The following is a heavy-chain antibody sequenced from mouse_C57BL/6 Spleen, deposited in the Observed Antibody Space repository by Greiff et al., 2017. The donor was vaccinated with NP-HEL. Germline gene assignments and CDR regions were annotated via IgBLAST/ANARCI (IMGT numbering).Heavy chain of an antibody. V-gene: IGHV3-6*01. D-gene: IGHD1-1*01. Sequence: EVQRVESGPGLVKPSQSLSLTCSVTGYSITSGYYWNWIRQFPGNKLEWMGYISYDGSNNYNPSLKNRISITRDTSKNQFFLKLNSVTTEDTATYYCASYKLRSFDYWGQGTTLTVSS. J-gene: IGHJ2*01. CDR3: ASYKLRSFDY. CDR2: ISYDGSN. CDR1: GYSITSGYY.